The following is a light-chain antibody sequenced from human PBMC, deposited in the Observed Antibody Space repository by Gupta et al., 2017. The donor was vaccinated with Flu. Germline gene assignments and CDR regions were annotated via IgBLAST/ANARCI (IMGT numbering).Light chain of an antibody. CDR1: RSVSSY. J-gene: IGKJ5*01. CDR2: EAS. V-gene: IGKV3-11*01. Sequence: PATLSLSPGERATLSCRASRSVSSYLAWYQQKPGQAPRLLIYEASNRATGIPARFSGSGSGTDFTLTISSLEPEDLSVYYCQQRSNWPITFGQGTRLEIK. CDR3: QQRSNWPIT.